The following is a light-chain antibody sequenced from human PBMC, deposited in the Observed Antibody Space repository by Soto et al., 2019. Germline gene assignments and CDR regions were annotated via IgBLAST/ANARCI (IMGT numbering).Light chain of an antibody. Sequence: DIQMTQSPSSLSASVGDRVTITCQASQDISNYLNWYQQKPGKAPKLLIHDVSTLETGVPSRFSGSGSGTDFTFTISSLLPEDFATYFCQQYGSLPFTFGPGIKVDIK. CDR2: DVS. CDR3: QQYGSLPFT. J-gene: IGKJ3*01. CDR1: QDISNY. V-gene: IGKV1-33*01.